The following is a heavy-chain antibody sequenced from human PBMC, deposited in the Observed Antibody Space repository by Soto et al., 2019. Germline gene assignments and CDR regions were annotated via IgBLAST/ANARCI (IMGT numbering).Heavy chain of an antibody. D-gene: IGHD2-15*01. V-gene: IGHV3-33*08. CDR1: GFTFNTYG. CDR2: IWYDGSNK. CDR3: ARADCTGAYCYSWPFNYGVDV. Sequence: QVQLVESGGGVVQPGGSLRLSCTTSGFTFNTYGMYWVRQAPGKGLEWVAIIWYDGSNKYYADSVKGRFTISRDNSKNSLYLQRNTLRAEDTALYYCARADCTGAYCYSWPFNYGVDVWGQGTTVTVSS. J-gene: IGHJ6*02.